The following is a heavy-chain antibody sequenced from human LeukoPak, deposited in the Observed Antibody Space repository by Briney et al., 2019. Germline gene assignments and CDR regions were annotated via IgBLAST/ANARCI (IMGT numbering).Heavy chain of an antibody. CDR1: GGSISSYY. Sequence: KPSETLSLTCTVSGGSISSYYWGWIRQPPGKELEWIGYICYTGSTNYNPSLKSRVTISLDTSKNQFSLKLNSVTAADTAVYYCARENYFDYWGQGTLVTVSS. V-gene: IGHV4-59*01. CDR3: ARENYFDY. CDR2: ICYTGST. J-gene: IGHJ4*02.